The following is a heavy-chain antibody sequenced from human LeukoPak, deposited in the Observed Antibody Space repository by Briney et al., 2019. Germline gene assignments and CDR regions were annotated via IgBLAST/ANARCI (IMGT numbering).Heavy chain of an antibody. J-gene: IGHJ6*03. CDR1: GFTFDDYG. D-gene: IGHD3-3*01. CDR2: INWNGGST. Sequence: GGSLRPSCAASGFTFDDYGMSWVRQAPGKGLEWVSGINWNGGSTGYADSVKGRFTISRDNAKNSLYLQMNSLRAEDTALYYCARRVYYYDFWSGYYPRGYYYYYYMDVWGKRTTVTVSS. V-gene: IGHV3-20*04. CDR3: ARRVYYYDFWSGYYPRGYYYYYYMDV.